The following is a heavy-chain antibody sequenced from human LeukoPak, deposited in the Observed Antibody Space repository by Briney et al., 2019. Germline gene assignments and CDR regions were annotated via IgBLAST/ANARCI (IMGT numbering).Heavy chain of an antibody. CDR1: GFTFSSYW. J-gene: IGHJ4*02. Sequence: GGSLRLSCVVSGFTFSSYWMSWVRHAPGKGLEYLANIKQDGSAKFHADSVKGRFTISRDNSKNTLYLQMNSLRAEDTAVYYCARDDLFGELLSNFDYWGQGTLVTVSS. V-gene: IGHV3-7*01. CDR3: ARDDLFGELLSNFDY. CDR2: IKQDGSAK. D-gene: IGHD3-10*02.